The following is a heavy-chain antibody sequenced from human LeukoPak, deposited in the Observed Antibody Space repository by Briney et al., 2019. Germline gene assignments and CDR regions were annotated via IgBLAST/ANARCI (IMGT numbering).Heavy chain of an antibody. Sequence: ASVTVSCKGSGYTFTRFGMSWVRQAPGKGLEWMGWISADNRNANYAQKLQGRVTMTTDTSTSTAYMELRSLRSDDTAVYYCARGVSYGGNLDWGQGTLVTVSS. CDR3: ARGVSYGGNLD. CDR1: GYTFTRFG. V-gene: IGHV1-18*01. J-gene: IGHJ4*02. CDR2: ISADNRNA. D-gene: IGHD4-23*01.